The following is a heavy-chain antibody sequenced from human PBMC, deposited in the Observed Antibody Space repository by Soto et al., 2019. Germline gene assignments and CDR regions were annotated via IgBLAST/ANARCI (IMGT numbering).Heavy chain of an antibody. V-gene: IGHV5-10-1*01. CDR3: ARLPGIAAAEGMDV. J-gene: IGHJ6*02. D-gene: IGHD6-13*01. Sequence: GESLKISCRDSGNTFTSYWISWVRQMPGKGLEWMVRINPSDSYTDYSPSFQGHVTISADKSISTAYLQWSSLKASDTAMYYCARLPGIAAAEGMDVWGQGTTVTVSS. CDR2: INPSDSYT. CDR1: GNTFTSYW.